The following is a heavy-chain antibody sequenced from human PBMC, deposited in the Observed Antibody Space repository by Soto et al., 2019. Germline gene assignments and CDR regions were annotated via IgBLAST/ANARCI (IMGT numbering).Heavy chain of an antibody. V-gene: IGHV1-3*01. D-gene: IGHD3-10*02. CDR1: GYTFTSYA. Sequence: ASVKVSCKASGYTFTSYAMHWVRQAPGQRLEWMGWINAGNGNTKYSQKFQGRVTITRDTSASTAYMELSSLRSEDTAVYYCARDLFSISYYYGMDVWGQGTTVTVSS. CDR2: INAGNGNT. CDR3: ARDLFSISYYYGMDV. J-gene: IGHJ6*02.